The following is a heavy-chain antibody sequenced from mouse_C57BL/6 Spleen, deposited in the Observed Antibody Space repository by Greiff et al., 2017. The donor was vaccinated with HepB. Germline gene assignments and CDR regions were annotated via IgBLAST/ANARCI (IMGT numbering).Heavy chain of an antibody. CDR3: ARLPYGKGWYFDV. V-gene: IGHV1-26*01. CDR1: GYTFTDYY. Sequence: EVQLQQSGPELVKPGASVQISCKASGYTFTDYYMNWVKQSHGKSLEWIGDINPNNGGTSYNQKFKGKATLTVDKSSSTADMELRSLTSEDSAVYYCARLPYGKGWYFDVWGTGTTVTVSS. J-gene: IGHJ1*03. D-gene: IGHD2-1*01. CDR2: INPNNGGT.